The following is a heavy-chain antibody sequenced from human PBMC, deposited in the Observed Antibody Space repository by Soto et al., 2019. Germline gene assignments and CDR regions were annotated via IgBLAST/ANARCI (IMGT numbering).Heavy chain of an antibody. D-gene: IGHD6-13*01. J-gene: IGHJ4*02. Sequence: EVQLVESGGGLVKPGGSLRLSCAASGFTFSSYSMNWVRQAPGKWLEWVSSISSSSSYIYYADSVKGRFTISRDNATNSLYLQMNSLRAEDTAVYYCARGDPSSSLPPPHFDSWGQGTLVTVSS. V-gene: IGHV3-21*01. CDR1: GFTFSSYS. CDR3: ARGDPSSSLPPPHFDS. CDR2: ISSSSSYI.